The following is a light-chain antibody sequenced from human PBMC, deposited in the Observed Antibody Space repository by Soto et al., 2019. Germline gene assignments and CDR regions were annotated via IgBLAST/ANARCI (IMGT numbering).Light chain of an antibody. CDR2: EVS. J-gene: IGLJ3*02. V-gene: IGLV2-18*02. CDR3: TSYTSGSTWV. CDR1: SSDIGHYNH. Sequence: QSALTQPPSVSGSPGQSVTISCTGTSSDIGHYNHVSWYQQPPGTAPKLMIFEVSSRPSGVPNRFSGSKSGNTASLTISGLQAEDEGDYYCTSYTSGSTWVFGGGTKLTVL.